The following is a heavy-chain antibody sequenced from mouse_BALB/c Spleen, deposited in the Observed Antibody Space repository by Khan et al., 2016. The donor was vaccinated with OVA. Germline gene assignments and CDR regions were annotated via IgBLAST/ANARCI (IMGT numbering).Heavy chain of an antibody. J-gene: IGHJ3*01. CDR2: ISSGGDYT. D-gene: IGHD4-1*01. CDR1: GFTFSSYS. V-gene: IGHV5-6*01. Sequence: EVELVESGGDLVKPGGSLKLSCAASGFTFSSYSMSWVRQTPDKRLEWVASISSGGDYTYYPDSVKGRFTISRDNATNTLYLQMSDLKSEDTAMYYCADHLTGSFTDWGQGTLVTVSA. CDR3: ADHLTGSFTD.